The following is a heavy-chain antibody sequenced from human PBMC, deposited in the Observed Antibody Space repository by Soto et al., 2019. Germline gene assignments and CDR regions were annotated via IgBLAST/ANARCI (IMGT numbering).Heavy chain of an antibody. Sequence: EVQMVESGGGLVQPGGSLRLSCEVSVLTFSKFEMTWVRQAPGQGLEWVSSISSDGATIYYADSVKGRFNISRDNDKNLLYLQMNSLKGEDTATYYCVRVGIVARPYWGQGTPVTVSS. CDR2: ISSDGATI. CDR1: VLTFSKFE. D-gene: IGHD2-21*01. J-gene: IGHJ4*02. CDR3: VRVGIVARPY. V-gene: IGHV3-48*03.